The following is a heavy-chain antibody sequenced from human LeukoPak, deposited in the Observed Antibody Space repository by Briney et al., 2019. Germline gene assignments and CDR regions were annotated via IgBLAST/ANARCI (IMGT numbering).Heavy chain of an antibody. J-gene: IGHJ6*03. CDR3: ARHVVVVAATRGKYYYMDV. D-gene: IGHD2-15*01. V-gene: IGHV5-51*01. Sequence: GESLKISCKGSGYSFPSYWIGWVRQLPGKGLEGMGIIYSGDSDTRYSPSFQGQVTISADKSISTAYLQWSSLKASDTAMYYCARHVVVVAATRGKYYYMDVWGKGTTVTVSS. CDR2: IYSGDSDT. CDR1: GYSFPSYW.